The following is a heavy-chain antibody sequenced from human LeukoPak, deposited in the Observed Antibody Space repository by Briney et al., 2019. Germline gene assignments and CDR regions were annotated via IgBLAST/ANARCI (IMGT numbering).Heavy chain of an antibody. J-gene: IGHJ4*02. D-gene: IGHD3-10*01. CDR3: AKDWRSGRRGRPSDY. Sequence: PGGSLRLSCAASGFTFSSYAMSWVRQAPGKGLEWVSAISGSGGSTYYADSVKGRFTISRDNSKNTLYLQMNSLRAEDTAVYYCAKDWRSGRRGRPSDYWGQGTLVTVSS. CDR2: ISGSGGST. CDR1: GFTFSSYA. V-gene: IGHV3-23*01.